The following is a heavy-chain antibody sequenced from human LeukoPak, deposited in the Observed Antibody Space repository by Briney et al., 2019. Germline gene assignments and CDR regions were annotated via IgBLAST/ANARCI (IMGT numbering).Heavy chain of an antibody. J-gene: IGHJ6*03. D-gene: IGHD3-16*01. Sequence: SVKVSCKASGFTFTSSAMQWVRQARGQRLEWIGWIVVGSGNTNYAQKFQERVTITRDMSTSTAHMELSSLRSEDTAVYYCAAGPLGGYYYMDVGGKGTTVTISS. CDR2: IVVGSGNT. CDR1: GFTFTSSA. CDR3: AAGPLGGYYYMDV. V-gene: IGHV1-58*02.